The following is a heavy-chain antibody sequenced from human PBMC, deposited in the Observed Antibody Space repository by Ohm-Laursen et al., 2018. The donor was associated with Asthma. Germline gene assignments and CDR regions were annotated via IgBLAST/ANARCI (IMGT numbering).Heavy chain of an antibody. J-gene: IGHJ6*02. D-gene: IGHD3-10*01. CDR2: IYYSGST. CDR1: GGSISSGGYY. V-gene: IGHV4-31*11. Sequence: SQTLSLTCAVSGGSISSGGYYWSWIRQHPGKGLEWIGYIYYSGSTYYNPSLKSRVTISVDTSKNQFSLKLSSVTAADTAVYYCARGGTMVRGTTYGMDVWGQGTTVTVSS. CDR3: ARGGTMVRGTTYGMDV.